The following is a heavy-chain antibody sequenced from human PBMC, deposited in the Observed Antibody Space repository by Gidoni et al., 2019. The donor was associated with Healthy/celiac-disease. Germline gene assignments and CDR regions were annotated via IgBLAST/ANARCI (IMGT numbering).Heavy chain of an antibody. CDR1: GFSLRTSGVG. V-gene: IGHV2-5*02. Sequence: QITLKESGPTLVKPTQTLTLTCTFSGFSLRTSGVGVGWIRQPPGKALEWLALIYWDDDKRYSPSLKSRLTITKDTSKNQVVLTMTNMDPVDTATYYCAHSSYYYGSGSYYINWFDPWGQGTLVTVSS. J-gene: IGHJ5*02. CDR2: IYWDDDK. CDR3: AHSSYYYGSGSYYINWFDP. D-gene: IGHD3-10*01.